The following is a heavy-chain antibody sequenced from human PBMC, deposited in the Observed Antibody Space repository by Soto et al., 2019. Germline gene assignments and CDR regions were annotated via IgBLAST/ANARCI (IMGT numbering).Heavy chain of an antibody. CDR3: AKVGGARLAYYYYYGMDV. D-gene: IGHD1-26*01. CDR1: GFTFSSYG. J-gene: IGHJ6*02. Sequence: GGSLRLSCAASGFTFSSYGMHWVRQAPGKGLEWVAVISYDGSNKYYADSVKGRFTISRDNSKNTLYLQMNSLRAEDTAVYYCAKVGGARLAYYYYYGMDVWGQGTTVTVSS. CDR2: ISYDGSNK. V-gene: IGHV3-30*18.